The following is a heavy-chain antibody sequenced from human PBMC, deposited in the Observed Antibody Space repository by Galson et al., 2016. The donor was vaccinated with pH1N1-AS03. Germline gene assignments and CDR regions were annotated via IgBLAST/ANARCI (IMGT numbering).Heavy chain of an antibody. V-gene: IGHV4-34*01. Sequence: ETLSLTCAVYGGAFSGYLWTWIRQAPGKGLEWIGEMKDSGTTNYNPSLKSRVVISLDTSKRQISLNQTSMTTADTAVYYCARGSTDYSVSSGHYWRLGASMDYWGQGILVTVSS. CDR3: ARGSTDYSVSSGHYWRLGASMDY. J-gene: IGHJ4*02. CDR1: GGAFSGYL. D-gene: IGHD3-22*01. CDR2: MKDSGTT.